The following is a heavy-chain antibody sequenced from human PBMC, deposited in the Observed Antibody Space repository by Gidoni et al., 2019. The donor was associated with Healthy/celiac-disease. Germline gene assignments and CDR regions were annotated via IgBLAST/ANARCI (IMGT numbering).Heavy chain of an antibody. CDR2: IFSNDEK. CDR1: GFSLSNARMG. CDR3: ARITYYDFWSGSGDAFDI. D-gene: IGHD3-3*01. J-gene: IGHJ3*02. Sequence: QVTLKESGPVLVKPTETLTLTCTGSGFSLSNARMGVSWIRQPPGKALEGLAHIFSNDEKSYSTSLKSRLTISKDTSKSQVVLTMTNMDPVDTATYYCARITYYDFWSGSGDAFDIWGQGTMVTVSS. V-gene: IGHV2-26*01.